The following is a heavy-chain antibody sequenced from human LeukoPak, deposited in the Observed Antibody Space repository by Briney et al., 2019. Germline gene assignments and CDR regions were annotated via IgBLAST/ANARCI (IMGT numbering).Heavy chain of an antibody. D-gene: IGHD6-13*01. CDR1: GFTFSSYS. V-gene: IGHV3-21*01. J-gene: IGHJ4*02. CDR2: ISSSSSYI. Sequence: GGSLRLSCAASGFTFSSYSMSWVRQAPGKGLEWVSSISSSSSYIYYADSVKGRFTISRDNAKNSLYLQMNSLRAEDTAVYYCASMGWAAAGDKGGYFDYWGQGTLVTVSS. CDR3: ASMGWAAAGDKGGYFDY.